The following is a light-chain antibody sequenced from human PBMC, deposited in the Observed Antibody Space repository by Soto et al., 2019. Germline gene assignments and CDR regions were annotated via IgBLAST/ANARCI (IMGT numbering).Light chain of an antibody. J-gene: IGLJ2*01. CDR1: SDVNVGNHN. CDR3: MMWPSSGAV. CDR2: YYSDSDK. V-gene: IGLV5-37*01. Sequence: QSVLTQPPSSTASPGDSASLTCTLSSDVNVGNHNTYWYQQKSGSPPRLLFYYYSDSDKRRCSGVPSRFSAFKDACANAAILFMSGLQDEDEDDYYCMMWPSSGAVFGGGTKLTVL.